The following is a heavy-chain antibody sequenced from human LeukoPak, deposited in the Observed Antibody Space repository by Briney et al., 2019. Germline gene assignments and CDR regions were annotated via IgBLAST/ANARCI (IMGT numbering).Heavy chain of an antibody. CDR3: AKIVVVVPAGDYFDY. D-gene: IGHD2-2*01. J-gene: IGHJ4*02. Sequence: GRSLRLSCAASGFTFSSYAMHWVRQAPGKGLEWVAVISYEGSNKYYADSVKGRFTISRDNSKNTLYLQMNSLRAEDTAVYYCAKIVVVVPAGDYFDYWGQGTLVTVSS. V-gene: IGHV3-30-3*02. CDR1: GFTFSSYA. CDR2: ISYEGSNK.